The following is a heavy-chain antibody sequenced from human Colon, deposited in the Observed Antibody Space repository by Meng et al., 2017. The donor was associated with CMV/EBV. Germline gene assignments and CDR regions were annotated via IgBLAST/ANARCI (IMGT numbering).Heavy chain of an antibody. CDR3: AKDIAMAGRVIGVEN. CDR1: GFTFDDFA. Sequence: SLKISCAASGFTFDDFARHWVRPGPGKGLEWVSSISWNGGRVGYADTVKGRFTISRDNAKNSVYLQMSSLRVEDTGVYYCAKDIAMAGRVIGVENWGQGTLVTVSS. J-gene: IGHJ4*02. CDR2: ISWNGGRV. D-gene: IGHD3/OR15-3a*01. V-gene: IGHV3-9*01.